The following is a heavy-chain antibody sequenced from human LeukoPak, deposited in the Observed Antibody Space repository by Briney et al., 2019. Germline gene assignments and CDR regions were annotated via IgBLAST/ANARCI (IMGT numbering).Heavy chain of an antibody. CDR2: ISDSGNT. CDR1: GFTLSSYA. CDR3: AKMGSYYYYYYMDV. Sequence: GGSLRLSCAASGFTLSSYAMSWVRQAPGKGLEWVSAISDSGNTYHADSVKGRFTISRDNSKNTLYLQMNSLRAEDTAVYYCAKMGSYYYYYYMDVWGKGTTVTVSS. D-gene: IGHD3-16*01. J-gene: IGHJ6*03. V-gene: IGHV3-23*01.